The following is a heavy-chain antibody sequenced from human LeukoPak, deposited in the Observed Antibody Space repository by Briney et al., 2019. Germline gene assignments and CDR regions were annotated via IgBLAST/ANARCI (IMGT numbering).Heavy chain of an antibody. D-gene: IGHD2-15*01. J-gene: IGHJ3*02. CDR2: IYTSGST. Sequence: PSRTLSLTCTVSGGSISSGSYFWSWIRQPAGKGLEWIGRIYTSGSTNYNPSLKSRVTISVDTSKNQFSLKLSSVTAADTAVYYCASDRIEVDAFDIWGQGTMVTVSS. CDR3: ASDRIEVDAFDI. CDR1: GGSISSGSYF. V-gene: IGHV4-61*02.